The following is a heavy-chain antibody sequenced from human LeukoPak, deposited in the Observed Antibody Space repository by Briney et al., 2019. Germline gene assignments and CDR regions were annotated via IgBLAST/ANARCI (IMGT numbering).Heavy chain of an antibody. Sequence: SETLSLTCTLPRGSISTDYWSWIRQPPGKGLEWIGHIYYSGSTNYNPSLTSRVTISVDTSKNQFSLKLNSVTAADTAVYYCARQTGYFRYWGQGTLVAVSS. D-gene: IGHD3-10*01. CDR1: RGSISTDY. J-gene: IGHJ1*01. V-gene: IGHV4-59*08. CDR3: ARQTGYFRY. CDR2: IYYSGST.